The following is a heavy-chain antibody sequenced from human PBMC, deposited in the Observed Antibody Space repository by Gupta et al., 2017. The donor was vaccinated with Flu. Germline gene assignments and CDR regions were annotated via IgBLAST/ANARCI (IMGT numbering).Heavy chain of an antibody. CDR2: ISYDGSNK. V-gene: IGHV3-30*18. J-gene: IGHJ4*02. CDR1: GFTFSSYG. Sequence: QVQLVESGGGVVQPGRSLRLSCAASGFTFSSYGMHWVRQAPGKGLEWVAVISYDGSNKYYADSVKGRFTISRDNSKNTLYLQMNSLRAEDTAVYYCAKEYTEYYYDSSGSHDGDYWGQGTLVTVSS. D-gene: IGHD3-22*01. CDR3: AKEYTEYYYDSSGSHDGDY.